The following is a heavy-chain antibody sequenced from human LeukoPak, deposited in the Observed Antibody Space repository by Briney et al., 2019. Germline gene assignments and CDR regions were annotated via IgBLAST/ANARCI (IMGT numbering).Heavy chain of an antibody. Sequence: GGSLRLSCAASGFTFSNYAMSWVRQAPGKGLEWVSGINVSGGSTQYADSVQGRFAISRDNSKNTLYLQMNSLRVEDTAVYFCARDPNGDYIGTFDMWGRGTMVSVSS. CDR1: GFTFSNYA. V-gene: IGHV3-23*01. CDR3: ARDPNGDYIGTFDM. J-gene: IGHJ3*02. D-gene: IGHD4-17*01. CDR2: INVSGGST.